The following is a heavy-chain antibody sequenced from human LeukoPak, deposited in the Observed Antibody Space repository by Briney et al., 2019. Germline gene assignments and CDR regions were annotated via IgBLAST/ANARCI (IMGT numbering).Heavy chain of an antibody. J-gene: IGHJ4*02. Sequence: GGSLRLSCAASGFTFSSYAMHWVRQAPGKGLEWVAVISYDGSNKYYADSVKGRFTISRDNSKNTLYLQMNSLRAEDTAVYYCARHYCSGGSCRTFDYWGQGTLVTASS. CDR1: GFTFSSYA. CDR3: ARHYCSGGSCRTFDY. D-gene: IGHD2-15*01. CDR2: ISYDGSNK. V-gene: IGHV3-30-3*01.